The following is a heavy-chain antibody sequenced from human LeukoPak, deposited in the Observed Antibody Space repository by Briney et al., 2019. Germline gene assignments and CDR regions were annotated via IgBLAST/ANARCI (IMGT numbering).Heavy chain of an antibody. D-gene: IGHD3-10*01. V-gene: IGHV1-2*06. J-gene: IGHJ4*02. CDR1: GYTFTGYY. CDR2: INPNSGGT. CDR3: ACESGFGELSEGSDY. Sequence: ASVKVSCKASGYTFTGYYMHWVRQAPGQGLEWMGRINPNSGGTNYAQKFQGGVTMTRDTSISTAYMELSRLRSDDTAVYYCACESGFGELSEGSDYWGQGTLVTVSS.